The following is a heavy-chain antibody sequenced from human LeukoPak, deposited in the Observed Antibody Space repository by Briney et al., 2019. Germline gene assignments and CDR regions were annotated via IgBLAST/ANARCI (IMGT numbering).Heavy chain of an antibody. Sequence: GGSLRLSCAASGFTFSSYGMHWVRQAPGKGLEWVAFIRYDGSNKYYADSLKGRFTISRDNSKNTLYLQMNSLRAEDTDVYYCGKDRSAMVRGVIGDYWGQGTLVTVSS. J-gene: IGHJ4*02. D-gene: IGHD3-10*01. CDR2: IRYDGSNK. V-gene: IGHV3-30*02. CDR1: GFTFSSYG. CDR3: GKDRSAMVRGVIGDY.